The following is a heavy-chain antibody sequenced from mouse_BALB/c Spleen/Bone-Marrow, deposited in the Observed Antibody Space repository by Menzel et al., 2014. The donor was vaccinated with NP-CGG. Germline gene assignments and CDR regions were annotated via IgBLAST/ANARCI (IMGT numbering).Heavy chain of an antibody. CDR2: ISSGGINT. J-gene: IGHJ4*01. CDR1: GFAFSGYD. Sequence: VQLKESGGGLVKPGGPLKLSCAASGFAFSGYDMSWVRQTPEKRLEWVAYISSGGINTYYPDSVKGRFTISRDNAKNTLYLQMNRLKSEDTAMYYCARQRGYAYAMDYWGQGTPVTVSS. V-gene: IGHV5-12-1*01. CDR3: ARQRGYAYAMDY. D-gene: IGHD2-2*01.